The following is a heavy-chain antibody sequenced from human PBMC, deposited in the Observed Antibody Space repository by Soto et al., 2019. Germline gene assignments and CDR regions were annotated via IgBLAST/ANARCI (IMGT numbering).Heavy chain of an antibody. J-gene: IGHJ4*02. D-gene: IGHD3-10*01. CDR2: ISYDGSNK. V-gene: IGHV3-30-3*01. CDR3: ARVGSISMVRGVIITGGGFDY. CDR1: GFTFSSYA. Sequence: QVQLVESGGGVVQPGRSLRLSCAASGFTFSSYAMHWVRQAPGKGLEWVAVISYDGSNKYYADSVKGRFTISRENSKNTLYLQMNSLRAEDTAVYYCARVGSISMVRGVIITGGGFDYWGQGTLVTVSS.